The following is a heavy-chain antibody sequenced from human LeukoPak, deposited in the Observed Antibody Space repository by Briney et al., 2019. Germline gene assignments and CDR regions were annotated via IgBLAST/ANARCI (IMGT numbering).Heavy chain of an antibody. V-gene: IGHV4-34*01. CDR1: GGSFSGYY. D-gene: IGHD3-16*01. CDR3: AREGGAHE. J-gene: IGHJ4*02. Sequence: SETLSLTCAVYGGSFSGYYWSWIRQPPGKGLEWIGEINHSGSTNYNPSLKSRVTISVDTSKNQFSLKLSSVTAADTAVYYCAREGGAHEWGRGTLVTVSS. CDR2: INHSGST.